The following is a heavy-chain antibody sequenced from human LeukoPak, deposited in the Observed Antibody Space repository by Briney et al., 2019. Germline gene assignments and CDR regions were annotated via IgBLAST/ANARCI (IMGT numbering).Heavy chain of an antibody. CDR2: IYYSGST. Sequence: SETLSLTCTVSGGSISSSLYFWVWIRQPPGKGLEWIGSIYYSGSTYYNPSLKSRVTISVDTSKNQFSLKLSSVTAADTAVYYCARHIDGFDIWGQGTMVTVSS. CDR3: ARHIDGFDI. CDR1: GGSISSSLYF. V-gene: IGHV4-39*01. J-gene: IGHJ3*02.